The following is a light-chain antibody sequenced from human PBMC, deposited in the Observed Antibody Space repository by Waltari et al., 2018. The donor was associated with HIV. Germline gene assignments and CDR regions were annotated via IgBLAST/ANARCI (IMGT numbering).Light chain of an antibody. CDR1: YLEHHY. V-gene: IGLV3-1*01. CDR3: WAWDRNNVI. Sequence: SYELTQPPSASVSPGQTPIITCYGDYLEHHYDSWYHQRPVQSPVLFCYEDVTRPSGTRDRCSESDSGNTATLTVIGTQAEDEYDYDGWAWDRNNVIFGGGTKLTVL. J-gene: IGLJ2*01. CDR2: EDV.